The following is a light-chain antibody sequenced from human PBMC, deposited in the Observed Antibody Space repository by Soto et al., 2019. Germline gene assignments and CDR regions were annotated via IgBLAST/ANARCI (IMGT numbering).Light chain of an antibody. Sequence: DIQMTQSPSSLSASVGDRVTITCQASQDITEYLNWYQQKPGTAPKRLIYEVSHLETGVPSRFSGSGSGRDFTLTISSLQPEDIATYYCQQYNDLPLTFGGGTKVEVK. V-gene: IGKV1-33*01. CDR2: EVS. CDR1: QDITEY. J-gene: IGKJ4*01. CDR3: QQYNDLPLT.